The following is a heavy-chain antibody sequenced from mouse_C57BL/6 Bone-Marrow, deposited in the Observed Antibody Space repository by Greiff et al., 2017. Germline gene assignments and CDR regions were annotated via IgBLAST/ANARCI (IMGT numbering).Heavy chain of an antibody. CDR2: IDPANGNT. Sequence: EVQLQQSVAELVRPGASVKLSCTASGFNIKNTYMHWVKQRPEQGLEWIGRIDPANGNTKYAPKFKGKATITADTSSNTAYLQISSLTSEDTAICDGAPSHSSAWFAYWGQGTLVTVSA. D-gene: IGHD1-1*01. CDR3: APSHSSAWFAY. CDR1: GFNIKNTY. V-gene: IGHV14-3*01. J-gene: IGHJ3*01.